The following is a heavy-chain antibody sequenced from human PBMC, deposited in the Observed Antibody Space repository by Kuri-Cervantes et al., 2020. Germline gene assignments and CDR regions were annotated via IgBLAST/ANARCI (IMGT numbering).Heavy chain of an antibody. CDR2: ISSSSSYI. D-gene: IGHD3-9*01. CDR1: GFTFSSYS. Sequence: GGSLRLSCAASGFTFSSYSMNWIRQAPGKGPEWVSSISSSSSYIYYADSVKGRFTISRDNAKNSLYLQMNSLRAEDTAVYYCAREPYYDILTGYYLGYYGMDVWGQGTTVTVVS. J-gene: IGHJ6*01. CDR3: AREPYYDILTGYYLGYYGMDV. V-gene: IGHV3-21*01.